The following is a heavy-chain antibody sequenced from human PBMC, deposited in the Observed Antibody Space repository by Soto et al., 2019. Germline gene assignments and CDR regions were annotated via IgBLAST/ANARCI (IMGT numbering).Heavy chain of an antibody. J-gene: IGHJ4*02. D-gene: IGHD6-19*01. Sequence: ASVKVSCKAYDFSFTSHGISWVRQAPGQGLEWMGWISLYNGNTNYAQQFQGRVTMTTDTSTSTAYMELRSLRSDDTAVYYCARVVAGTIGYYFDYWGQGTLVTVSS. CDR3: ARVVAGTIGYYFDY. V-gene: IGHV1-18*04. CDR2: ISLYNGNT. CDR1: DFSFTSHG.